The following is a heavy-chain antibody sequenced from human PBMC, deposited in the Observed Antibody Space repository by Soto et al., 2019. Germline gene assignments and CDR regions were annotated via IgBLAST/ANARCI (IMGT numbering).Heavy chain of an antibody. CDR1: GYTYSSYA. D-gene: IGHD1-20*01. J-gene: IGHJ4*02. CDR3: AKGRGHNWNFDY. V-gene: IGHV3-23*01. Sequence: EVQLLESGGGSVQPGGSLRLSCAASGYTYSSYAMHWVRRPPGKGLEWVSSISGSGGTAYYADSVKGRFSISRDSLVNTLYLQMNSLRAEDTAVYFCAKGRGHNWNFDYCGQGTRVTVSP. CDR2: ISGSGGTA.